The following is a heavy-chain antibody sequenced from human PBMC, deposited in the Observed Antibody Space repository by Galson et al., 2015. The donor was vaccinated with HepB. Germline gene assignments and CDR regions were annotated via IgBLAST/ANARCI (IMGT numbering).Heavy chain of an antibody. CDR1: GYTFTSYY. CDR3: ARSFGVVKTTYYYYGMDV. J-gene: IGHJ6*02. D-gene: IGHD3-3*01. V-gene: IGHV1-46*01. Sequence: SVKVSCKASGYTFTSYYMHWVRQAPGQGLEWMGIINPSGGSTSYAQKFQGRVTMTRDTSTSTVYMELSSLRSEDTAVYYCARSFGVVKTTYYYYGMDVWGQGTTVTVSS. CDR2: INPSGGST.